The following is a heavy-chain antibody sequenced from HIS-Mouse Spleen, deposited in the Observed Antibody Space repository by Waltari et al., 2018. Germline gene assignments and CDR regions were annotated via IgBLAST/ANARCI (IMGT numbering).Heavy chain of an antibody. D-gene: IGHD3-10*01. CDR2: IYYSGST. Sequence: YMGWIRQPPGKGLEWIGYIYYSGSTNYNPSLKSRVTISVDTSKNQFSLKLSSVTAADTAVYYCARDTMVRGGYYYYGMDVWGQGTTVTVSS. V-gene: IGHV4-59*01. CDR1: Y. J-gene: IGHJ6*02. CDR3: ARDTMVRGGYYYYGMDV.